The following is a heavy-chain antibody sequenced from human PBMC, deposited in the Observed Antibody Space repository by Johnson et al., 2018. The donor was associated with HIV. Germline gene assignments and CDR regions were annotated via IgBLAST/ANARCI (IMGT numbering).Heavy chain of an antibody. J-gene: IGHJ3*02. Sequence: QVQLVESGGGVVQPGRSLRLSCAASGFTFSSYAMHWVRQAPGKGLEWVAVISYDGSNKYYADSVKGRLTLSRDNSNNTLYLQMNSLRAEDTAVYYCARDVTAGNDAVEIWGQGTMVTVSS. CDR2: ISYDGSNK. V-gene: IGHV3-30*14. CDR3: ARDVTAGNDAVEI. CDR1: GFTFSSYA. D-gene: IGHD1-1*01.